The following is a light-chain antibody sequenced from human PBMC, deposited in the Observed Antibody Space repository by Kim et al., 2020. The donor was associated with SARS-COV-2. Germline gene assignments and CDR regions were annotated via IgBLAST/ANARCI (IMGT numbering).Light chain of an antibody. CDR1: QGIGND. CDR3: LQYNSDPQT. V-gene: IGKV1-17*01. CDR2: AAS. Sequence: DIQMTQSPSSLSASIGARVTITCRASQGIGNDLNWYQQRPGKAPKRLIYAASSSQSGVSSRFSGSGSGTEFTLTISSLQPEDFATYYCLQYNSDPQTFGQGTKLEI. J-gene: IGKJ2*01.